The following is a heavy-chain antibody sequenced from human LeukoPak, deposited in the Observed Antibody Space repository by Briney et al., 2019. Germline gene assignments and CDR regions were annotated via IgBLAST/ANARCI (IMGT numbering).Heavy chain of an antibody. V-gene: IGHV3-73*01. D-gene: IGHD3-22*01. CDR2: IRSTANGYAT. CDR1: GFTFSGSA. Sequence: GGSLRLSCAASGFTFSGSAMHWVRQASGKGREWVSRIRSTANGYATAYAASVKGRFTISRDDSKNTAYLQMNSLKTEDTAVYDYTSGVHYDRSDYVDYWGQGTLVAVSS. J-gene: IGHJ4*02. CDR3: TSGVHYDRSDYVDY.